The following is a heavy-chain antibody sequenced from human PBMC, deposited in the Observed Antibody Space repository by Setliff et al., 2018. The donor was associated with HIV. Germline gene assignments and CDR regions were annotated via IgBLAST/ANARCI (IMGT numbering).Heavy chain of an antibody. CDR2: ISQSGKT. J-gene: IGHJ4*02. CDR3: AGAVAASATRVVDY. V-gene: IGHV4-4*02. CDR1: ADSIGTNHW. Sequence: PSETLSLTCAVSADSIGTNHWWNWVRQPPGKGLEWIGEISQSGKTNYHPSLKSRITISMEASKTHFSLTWNSVTAADTAVYYCAGAVAASATRVVDYWGQGIQVTVS. D-gene: IGHD6-13*01.